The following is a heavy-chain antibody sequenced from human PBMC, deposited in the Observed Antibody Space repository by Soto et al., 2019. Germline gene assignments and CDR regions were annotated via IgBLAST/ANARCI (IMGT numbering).Heavy chain of an antibody. V-gene: IGHV3-7*03. Sequence: GGSLRLSCAASGFTFSSYWMHWVRQGPGKGLEWVADIKQDGSEKNYVDSVKGRVTISRDDAKNSLYLQMNSLRAEDTAVYYCARLVVEPTYYYYYGMDVWGQGTTVTVSS. CDR3: ARLVVEPTYYYYYGMDV. J-gene: IGHJ6*02. CDR2: IKQDGSEK. CDR1: GFTFSSYW. D-gene: IGHD3-22*01.